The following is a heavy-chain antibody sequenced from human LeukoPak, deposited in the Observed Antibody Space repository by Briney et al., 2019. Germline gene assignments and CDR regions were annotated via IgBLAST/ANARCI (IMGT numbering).Heavy chain of an antibody. Sequence: ASVKVSRKASGYTFTSYDMNWVRQATGQGLEWMGWMNPNSGNTGYAQKFQGRVTMTRNTSKSTAYMELSSLRSEDTAVYYCARGTPAAIGEFDPWGQGTLVTVSS. V-gene: IGHV1-8*01. CDR2: MNPNSGNT. D-gene: IGHD2-2*01. J-gene: IGHJ5*02. CDR1: GYTFTSYD. CDR3: ARGTPAAIGEFDP.